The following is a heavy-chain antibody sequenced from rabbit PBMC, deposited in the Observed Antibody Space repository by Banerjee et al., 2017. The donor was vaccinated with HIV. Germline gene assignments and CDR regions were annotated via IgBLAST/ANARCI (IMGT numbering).Heavy chain of an antibody. CDR1: GFDFSSSYW. CDR3: ARDLGYAGYAGYGYATTRLDL. J-gene: IGHJ3*01. V-gene: IGHV1S45*01. D-gene: IGHD6-1*01. Sequence: QEQLEESGGDLVQPEGSLTLTCTASGFDFSSSYWICWVRQAPGKGLEWIACIYAGSSGSTYYASWAKGRFTISKTSSTTVTLQMTSLTAADTATYFCARDLGYAGYAGYGYATTRLDLWGPGTLVTVS. CDR2: IYAGSSGST.